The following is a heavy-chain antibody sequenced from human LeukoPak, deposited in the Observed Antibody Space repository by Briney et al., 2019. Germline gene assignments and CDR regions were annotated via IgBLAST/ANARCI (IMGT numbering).Heavy chain of an antibody. J-gene: IGHJ4*02. CDR3: ARIKAGSRVLDY. CDR1: GGSINNYY. D-gene: IGHD6-13*01. V-gene: IGHV4-59*01. CDR2: IYYTGST. Sequence: SETLSLTCTVSGGSINNYYWSWIRQPPGKGLEWIGYIYYTGSTNYNPSLKSRVTISVDTSKNQFSLKLSSVTAADTAVYYCARIKAGSRVLDYWGQGTLVTVSS.